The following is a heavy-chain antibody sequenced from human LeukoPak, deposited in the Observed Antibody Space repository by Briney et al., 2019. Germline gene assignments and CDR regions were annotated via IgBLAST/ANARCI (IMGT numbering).Heavy chain of an antibody. CDR1: GGTFSSYA. CDR2: IIPIFGTA. V-gene: IGHV1-69*05. CDR3: ARGAVAGRRFDY. J-gene: IGHJ4*02. D-gene: IGHD6-19*01. Sequence: SVKVSCKASGGTFSSYAISWVRQAPGQGLEWMGGIIPIFGTANYAQKFQGRVTITTDESTSTAYMELSSLRSEDTAVYYCARGAVAGRRFDYWGQGTLVTVSS.